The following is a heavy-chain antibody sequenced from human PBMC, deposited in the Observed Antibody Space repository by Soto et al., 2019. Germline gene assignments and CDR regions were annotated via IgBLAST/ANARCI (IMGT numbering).Heavy chain of an antibody. CDR2: IYYSGST. J-gene: IGHJ5*02. V-gene: IGHV4-59*01. Sequence: SESLSLTCTVSGGFISSYYWSWTRQPPGKGLEWIGYIYYSGSTNYNPSLKSRVTISVDTSKNQFSLKLSSVTAADTAVYYCARSIAARPWFDPWGQGTLVTVSS. CDR1: GGFISSYY. D-gene: IGHD6-6*01. CDR3: ARSIAARPWFDP.